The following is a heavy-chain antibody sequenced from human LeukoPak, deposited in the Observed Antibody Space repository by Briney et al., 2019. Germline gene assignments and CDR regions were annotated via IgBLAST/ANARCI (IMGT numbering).Heavy chain of an antibody. V-gene: IGHV3-7*05. CDR3: ARTNWAFDY. CDR1: GFTVSSNY. D-gene: IGHD2-2*01. Sequence: HTGGSLRLSCAASGFTVSSNYMSWVRQAPGKGLEWVANIKQDGSEKDYVDSVKGRFTISRDNAKNSLYLQMNSLRAEDTAVYYCARTNWAFDYWGQGTLVTVSS. CDR2: IKQDGSEK. J-gene: IGHJ4*02.